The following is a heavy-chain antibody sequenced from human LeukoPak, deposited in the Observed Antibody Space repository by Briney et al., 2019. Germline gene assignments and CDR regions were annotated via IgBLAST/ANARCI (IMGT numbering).Heavy chain of an antibody. D-gene: IGHD5-24*01. CDR2: ISYDGSNK. CDR1: GFTFSSYA. Sequence: PGGSLRLSCAASGFTFSSYAMHWGRQAPGKGVEWVAVISYDGSNKYYADSVKGRFTISRDNSKNTLYLQMNSLRAEDTAVYYCARDMKRWLQDDAFDIWGQGTMVTVSS. V-gene: IGHV3-30-3*01. CDR3: ARDMKRWLQDDAFDI. J-gene: IGHJ3*02.